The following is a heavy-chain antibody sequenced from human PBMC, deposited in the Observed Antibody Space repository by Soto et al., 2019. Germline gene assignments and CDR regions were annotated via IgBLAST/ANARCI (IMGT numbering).Heavy chain of an antibody. V-gene: IGHV4-59*01. D-gene: IGHD3-22*01. J-gene: IGHJ4*01. CDR3: ARGDSHDSGNYYRSFYYFDY. Sequence: PWETLSLTRTVSGGAISSYYWSWIRQSPGERLEWIGYINYSGSTNYNPSLKSRVTISLDRPNNHFSLRVSSVTAAATSAYYCARGDSHDSGNYYRSFYYFDY. CDR1: GGAISSYY. CDR2: INYSGST.